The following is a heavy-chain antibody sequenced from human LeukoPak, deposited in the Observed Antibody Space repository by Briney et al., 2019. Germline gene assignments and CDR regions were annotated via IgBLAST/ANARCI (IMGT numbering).Heavy chain of an antibody. CDR2: ISAYNGNT. J-gene: IGHJ6*02. CDR3: ARRHDFWSGYYFYYYYGMDV. D-gene: IGHD3-3*01. CDR1: GYTFTSYG. Sequence: ASVKVSCKASGYTFTSYGISWLRQAPGQGLEWMGWISAYNGNTNYAQKLQGRVTMTTDTSTSTAYMELRSLRSDDTAVYYCARRHDFWSGYYFYYYYGMDVWGQGTTVTVSS. V-gene: IGHV1-18*01.